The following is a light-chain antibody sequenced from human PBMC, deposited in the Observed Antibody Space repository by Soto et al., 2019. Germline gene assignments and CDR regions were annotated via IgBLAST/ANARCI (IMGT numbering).Light chain of an antibody. V-gene: IGKV1-39*01. CDR3: PHTLHSPPWT. J-gene: IGKJ1*01. Sequence: DIHMTQSPSSLSASVGDTVTITCRASQNIDMYLNWYQQKPGKAPRVLISGASNLQSGVPSRFSGSGSGTDFTLTISSLQSEDFGSYFGPHTLHSPPWTFGKRTKVEVK. CDR1: QNIDMY. CDR2: GAS.